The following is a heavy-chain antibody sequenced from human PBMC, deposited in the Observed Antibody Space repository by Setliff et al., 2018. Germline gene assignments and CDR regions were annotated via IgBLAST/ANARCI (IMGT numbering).Heavy chain of an antibody. V-gene: IGHV1-2*06. CDR2: FNPNSGDT. D-gene: IGHD1-26*01. Sequence: RASVKVSCKASGYIFTGYYIHWVRQAPGQGLEWMGRFNPNSGDTNSAQKFQGRVTMTRDTSISTAYMELSRLKYDDTAVYYLARDPKLVGAAERAFDYWGQGTQVTVS. CDR1: GYIFTGYY. CDR3: ARDPKLVGAAERAFDY. J-gene: IGHJ4*02.